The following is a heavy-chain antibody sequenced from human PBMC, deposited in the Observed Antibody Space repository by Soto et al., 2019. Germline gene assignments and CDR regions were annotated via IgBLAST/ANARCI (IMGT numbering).Heavy chain of an antibody. V-gene: IGHV4-4*02. CDR2: IYHGGTF. D-gene: IGHD1-26*01. CDR3: ARDLQYSGTWYFDY. Sequence: QVQLQESGPGLVQPSGTLSLTCAVSGASVTTDDWWNWVRQPPGKGLEWIGDIYHGGTFYYNPSLMSRVTISLDKSKNQISLKLTSLTAADTAVYYCARDLQYSGTWYFDYWGQGALVTVSS. CDR1: GASVTTDDW. J-gene: IGHJ4*02.